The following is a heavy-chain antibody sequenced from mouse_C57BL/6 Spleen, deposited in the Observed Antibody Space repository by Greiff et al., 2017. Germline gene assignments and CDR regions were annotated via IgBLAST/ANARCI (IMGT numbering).Heavy chain of an antibody. J-gene: IGHJ4*01. D-gene: IGHD2-4*01. Sequence: QVQLKESGPELVKPGASVKISCKASGYAFSSSWMNWVKQRPGKGLEWIGRIYPGDGDTNYNGKFKGKATLTADKSSSTAYMQLSSLTSEDSAVYFCARERNYDYEGAMDYWGQGTSVTVSS. V-gene: IGHV1-82*01. CDR3: ARERNYDYEGAMDY. CDR1: GYAFSSSW. CDR2: IYPGDGDT.